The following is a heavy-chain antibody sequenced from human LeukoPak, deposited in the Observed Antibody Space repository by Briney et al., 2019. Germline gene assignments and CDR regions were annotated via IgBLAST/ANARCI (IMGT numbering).Heavy chain of an antibody. CDR1: GFTFSSYG. CDR2: IWYDGSNK. Sequence: GGSLRLSCAASGFTFSSYGMHWVRQAPGKGLEWVAVIWYDGSNKYYADSVKGRFTISRDNSKNTLYLQMNSLRAEDTAVYYCARDRYYDILTGYSGDYFDYWAREPWSPSPQ. V-gene: IGHV3-33*01. CDR3: ARDRYYDILTGYSGDYFDY. D-gene: IGHD3-9*01. J-gene: IGHJ4*02.